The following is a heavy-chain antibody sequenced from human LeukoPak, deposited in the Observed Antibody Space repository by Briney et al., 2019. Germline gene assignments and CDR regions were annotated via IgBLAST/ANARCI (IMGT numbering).Heavy chain of an antibody. CDR3: ARGFTRYCSGGSCYCEDY. CDR2: INPNSGGT. J-gene: IGHJ4*02. CDR1: GYTFTGYY. D-gene: IGHD2-15*01. Sequence: ASVNVSCKASGYTFTGYYMHWVRQAPGQGLEWMGWINPNSGGTNYAQKFQGRVTMTRDTSISTAYMELSRLRSDDTAVYYCARGFTRYCSGGSCYCEDYWGQGTLVTVSS. V-gene: IGHV1-2*02.